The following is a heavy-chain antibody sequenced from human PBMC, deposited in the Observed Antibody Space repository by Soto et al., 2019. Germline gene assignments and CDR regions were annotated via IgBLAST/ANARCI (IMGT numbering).Heavy chain of an antibody. D-gene: IGHD3-10*01. V-gene: IGHV1-18*01. J-gene: IGHJ4*02. CDR3: VRDLDGSGSYYTDY. CDR2: IRPNNGNT. Sequence: QVQLVQSGAEVKKPGASVKVSCKASGYTFSIYGINWVRQAPGQGLEGMGWIRPNNGNTKYAQNLQGRVTMTTDTSPSTAYMALKRLRSDDTAVYYCVRDLDGSGSYYTDYWGPGTLVTVSS. CDR1: GYTFSIYG.